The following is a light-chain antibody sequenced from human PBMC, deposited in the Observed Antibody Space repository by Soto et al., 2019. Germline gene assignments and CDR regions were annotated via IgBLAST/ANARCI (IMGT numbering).Light chain of an antibody. V-gene: IGKV3-20*01. Sequence: EIVMRQSPASLSVSPGERATLSCRASQSVSTNLAWYQQKPGQAPKLLIYGASTRATGVPDRFSGSGSGTDFTLTISRLEPEDFAVYYCQQYGSSPETFGQGTKVDIK. J-gene: IGKJ1*01. CDR1: QSVSTN. CDR3: QQYGSSPET. CDR2: GAS.